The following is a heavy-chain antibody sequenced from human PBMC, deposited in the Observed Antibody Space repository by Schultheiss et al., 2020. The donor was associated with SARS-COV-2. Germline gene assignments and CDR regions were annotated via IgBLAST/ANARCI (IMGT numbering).Heavy chain of an antibody. Sequence: GASLRLSCAASGFTFSSYAMHWVRQAPGKGLEWVAVISYDGSNKYYADSVKGRFTISRDNSKNTLYLQMNSLRAEDTAVYYCARDYDILTGYYISETYWGQGTLVTVSS. V-gene: IGHV3-30*04. CDR1: GFTFSSYA. J-gene: IGHJ4*02. CDR2: ISYDGSNK. D-gene: IGHD3-9*01. CDR3: ARDYDILTGYYISETY.